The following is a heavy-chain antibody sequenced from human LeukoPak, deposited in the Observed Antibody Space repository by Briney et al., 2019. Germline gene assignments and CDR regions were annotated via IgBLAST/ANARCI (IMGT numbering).Heavy chain of an antibody. V-gene: IGHV4-39*01. J-gene: IGHJ4*02. CDR3: ARHCSGGSCYSDFDC. Sequence: PSETLSLTCAVSGGSITNGGYYWGWIRQPPGKGLEWIGSIYYSGSTYYNPSLKSRVTISVDTSKNQFSLKVSSVTAADTAAYYCARHCSGGSCYSDFDCWGQGTLVTVSS. CDR2: IYYSGST. CDR1: GGSITNGGYY. D-gene: IGHD2-15*01.